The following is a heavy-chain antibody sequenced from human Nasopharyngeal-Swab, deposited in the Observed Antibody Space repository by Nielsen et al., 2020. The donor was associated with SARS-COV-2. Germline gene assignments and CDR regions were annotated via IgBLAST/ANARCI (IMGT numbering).Heavy chain of an antibody. CDR2: IWYDGSNK. Sequence: GESLKISCAASGFTFSSYGMHWVRQAPGKGLEWVAVIWYDGSNKYYADSVKGRFTISRDNSKNTLYLQVNSLRAEDTAVYYCARDVVVVAAFYYYYYGMDVWGQGTTVTVSS. D-gene: IGHD2-15*01. CDR1: GFTFSSYG. J-gene: IGHJ6*02. CDR3: ARDVVVVAAFYYYYYGMDV. V-gene: IGHV3-33*01.